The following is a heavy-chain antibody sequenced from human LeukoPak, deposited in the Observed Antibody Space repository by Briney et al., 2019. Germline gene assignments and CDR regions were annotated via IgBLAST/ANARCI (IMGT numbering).Heavy chain of an antibody. V-gene: IGHV3-74*01. CDR2: INEEGSDT. J-gene: IGHJ4*02. CDR3: AGEGPDY. Sequence: GGSLRLSCAASGFIFSNYWMHWVRQAPGKGLEWVSGINEEGSDTKYADSVRGQFTISRDNAKNTLSLQMNSLRADDTAVYYCAGEGPDYWGQGTLVTVSS. CDR1: GFIFSNYW.